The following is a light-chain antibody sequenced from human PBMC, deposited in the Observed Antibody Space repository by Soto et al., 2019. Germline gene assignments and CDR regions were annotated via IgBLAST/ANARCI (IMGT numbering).Light chain of an antibody. Sequence: QSVLTQLPSASGTPGQRVTISCSGSSSNIGSYYVYWYQQLPGTAPKLLIYRNNERPSGVPDRFSGSKSGTSASLAISGLRSEDEADYYCAAWDDSLSVLFGGGTKLTVL. CDR1: SSNIGSYY. J-gene: IGLJ2*01. V-gene: IGLV1-47*01. CDR3: AAWDDSLSVL. CDR2: RNN.